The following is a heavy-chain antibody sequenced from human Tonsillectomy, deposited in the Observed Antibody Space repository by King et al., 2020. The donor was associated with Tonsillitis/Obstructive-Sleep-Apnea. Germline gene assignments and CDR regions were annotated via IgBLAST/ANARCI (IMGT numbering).Heavy chain of an antibody. CDR1: GFSFSTYS. CDR3: AREGAQQDFDY. V-gene: IGHV3-21*01. J-gene: IGHJ4*02. Sequence: VQLVESGGGLVNPGGSLRLSCAASGFSFSTYSMNWVRQAPGKGPEWISYISSSSDNIYYADSVRGRFTITRDNAKNSLYLQMNSLRAEDTAVYYWAREGAQQDFDYWGQGTLVTVSS. CDR2: ISSSSDNI. D-gene: IGHD6-13*01.